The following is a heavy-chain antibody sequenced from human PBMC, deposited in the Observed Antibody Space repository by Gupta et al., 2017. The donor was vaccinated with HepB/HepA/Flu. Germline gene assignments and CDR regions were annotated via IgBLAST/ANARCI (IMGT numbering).Heavy chain of an antibody. V-gene: IGHV2-5*02. Sequence: QITLKESGPTLVKPTQTLTLTCTFSVFSLSTSGVGVGWIRQPPGKALEWLALIYWDDDKRYSPSLKSRLTITKDTSKNQVVLTMTNMDPVDTATYYCAHPGSSDDAFDIWGQGTMVTVSS. CDR1: VFSLSTSGVG. CDR3: AHPGSSDDAFDI. J-gene: IGHJ3*02. CDR2: IYWDDDK. D-gene: IGHD6-6*01.